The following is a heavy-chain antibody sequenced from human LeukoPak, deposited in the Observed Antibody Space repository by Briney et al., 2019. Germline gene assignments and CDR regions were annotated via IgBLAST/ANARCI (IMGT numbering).Heavy chain of an antibody. Sequence: GGSLRLSCAASGFTFSSYAMHSVRQAPGKGLEWVAVISYDGSNKYYADSVKGRFTISRDNSKNTLYLQMNSLRAEETAVYYCARVAGSGWYIDYWGQGTLVTVSS. J-gene: IGHJ4*02. CDR3: ARVAGSGWYIDY. D-gene: IGHD6-19*01. V-gene: IGHV3-30*04. CDR2: ISYDGSNK. CDR1: GFTFSSYA.